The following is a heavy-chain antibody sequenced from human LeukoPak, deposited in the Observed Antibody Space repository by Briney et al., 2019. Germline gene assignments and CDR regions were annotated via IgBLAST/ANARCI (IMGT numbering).Heavy chain of an antibody. J-gene: IGHJ5*02. CDR2: INHSGST. Sequence: SETLSLTCTVSGGSISSYYWSWIRQPPGKGLEWIGEINHSGSTNYNPSLKSRVTISVDTSKNQFSLKLSSVTAADTAVYYCARGRRIGYCSSTSCYVSGKVWFDPWGQGTLVTVSS. CDR1: GGSISSYY. V-gene: IGHV4-34*01. D-gene: IGHD2-2*01. CDR3: ARGRRIGYCSSTSCYVSGKVWFDP.